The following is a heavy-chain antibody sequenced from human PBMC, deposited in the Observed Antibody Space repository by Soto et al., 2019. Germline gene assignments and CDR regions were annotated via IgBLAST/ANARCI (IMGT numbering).Heavy chain of an antibody. CDR3: ARGRPPPGYCSGTSCYDGPPFDP. CDR2: INHSGST. D-gene: IGHD2-2*01. CDR1: GGSFSGYY. J-gene: IGHJ5*02. V-gene: IGHV4-34*01. Sequence: QVQLQQWGAGLLKPSETLSLTCAVYGGSFSGYYWSWIRQPPGKGLEWIGEINHSGSTNYNPSLKSRLAISVDTSKNQFSLKLNSVTAADTAVYYCARGRPPPGYCSGTSCYDGPPFDPWGQGTLVTVSS.